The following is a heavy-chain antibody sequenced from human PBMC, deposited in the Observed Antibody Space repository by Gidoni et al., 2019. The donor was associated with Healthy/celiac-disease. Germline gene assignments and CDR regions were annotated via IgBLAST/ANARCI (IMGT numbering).Heavy chain of an antibody. D-gene: IGHD3-10*01. J-gene: IGHJ4*02. CDR1: GFTFSSYA. CDR3: AKDKAYGSGLYYFDY. CDR2: ISGSGGST. Sequence: EVQLLESGGGLVQPGGSLRLSCAASGFTFSSYAMSWVRQAPGKGMEWVSAISGSGGSTYYADSVKGRFTISRDNSKNTLYLQMNSLRAEDTAVYYCAKDKAYGSGLYYFDYWGQGTLVTVSS. V-gene: IGHV3-23*01.